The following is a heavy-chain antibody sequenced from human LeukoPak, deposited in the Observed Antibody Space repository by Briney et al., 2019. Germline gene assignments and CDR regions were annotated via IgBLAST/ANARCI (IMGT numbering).Heavy chain of an antibody. CDR1: GYTFTGYF. CDR2: INPNSCGT. V-gene: IGHV1-2*02. J-gene: IGHJ6*03. CDR3: TRGSIAYYYMDV. Sequence: ASVKVSCKASGYTFTGYFMHWVRQAPGQGLEWMGWINPNSCGTNYAQKFQDRSAMTRDTSISTAYMELSRLRSDDTAVYYCTRGSIAYYYMDVWGKGTTVTISS. D-gene: IGHD3-22*01.